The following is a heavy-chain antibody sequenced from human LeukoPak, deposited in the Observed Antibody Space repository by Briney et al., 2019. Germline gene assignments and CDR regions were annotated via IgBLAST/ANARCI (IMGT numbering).Heavy chain of an antibody. Sequence: ASVKISCKASAYTFTSYDINWVRQATGQGLEWMGWMNPNSGNTGYAQKFQGRVTMTRNTSISTAYMELSSLKSEDTAVYYCARWRYCSGGSCHTGHYYYYGMDVWGQGTTVTVSS. CDR1: AYTFTSYD. CDR2: MNPNSGNT. CDR3: ARWRYCSGGSCHTGHYYYYGMDV. D-gene: IGHD2-15*01. V-gene: IGHV1-8*01. J-gene: IGHJ6*02.